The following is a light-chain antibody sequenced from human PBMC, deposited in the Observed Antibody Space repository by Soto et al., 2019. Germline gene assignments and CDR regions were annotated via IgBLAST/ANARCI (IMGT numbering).Light chain of an antibody. CDR1: QSIGSSY. J-gene: IGKJ1*01. CDR3: QQYGGSPRT. Sequence: EIVLTQSPGTLSLSPGERATLSCRASQSIGSSYFAWFQQKPGQAPRLLIYDASRRATGIPDRFSDSASGTDFTLTISRLEPEDFAVYFCQQYGGSPRTFGQGTKVEIK. V-gene: IGKV3-20*01. CDR2: DAS.